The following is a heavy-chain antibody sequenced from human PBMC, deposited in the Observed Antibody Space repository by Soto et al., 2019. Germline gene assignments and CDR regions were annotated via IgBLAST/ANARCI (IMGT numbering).Heavy chain of an antibody. CDR2: IYHSGTI. CDR3: ARTQMATLYFDY. Sequence: PSETLSLTCTVSGGSISGYYWSWMRQPPGQGLEWIGYIYHSGTIRYNPSLESRVTISVDTSKNQFSLKLASVTAADTAVYYCARTQMATLYFDYWGQGTMVTVYS. J-gene: IGHJ4*02. D-gene: IGHD5-12*01. V-gene: IGHV4-59*01. CDR1: GGSISGYY.